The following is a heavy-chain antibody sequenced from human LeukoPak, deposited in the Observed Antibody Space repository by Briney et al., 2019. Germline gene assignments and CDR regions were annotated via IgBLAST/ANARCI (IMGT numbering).Heavy chain of an antibody. D-gene: IGHD6-19*01. CDR2: MNPNSGNT. Sequence: ASVKVSCKASGYTFTIYDINWVRQATGQGLGWMGWMNPNSGNTGYAQKFQGRVTMTRNSSISTAYMELSSLRSEDTAVYYCARGADSSGWYYYYYGMDVWGQGTTVTVSS. CDR1: GYTFTIYD. CDR3: ARGADSSGWYYYYYGMDV. J-gene: IGHJ6*02. V-gene: IGHV1-8*01.